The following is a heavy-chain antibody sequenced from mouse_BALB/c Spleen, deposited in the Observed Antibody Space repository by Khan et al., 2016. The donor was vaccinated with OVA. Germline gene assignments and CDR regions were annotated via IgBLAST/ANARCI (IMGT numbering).Heavy chain of an antibody. J-gene: IGHJ2*01. CDR1: GYIFTSYW. CDR3: AREEALYYFDY. D-gene: IGHD3-2*02. V-gene: IGHV1-76*01. Sequence: QIQLVQSGAELVRPGTSVKLSCKTSGYIFTSYWIHWVKQRSGQGLEWIARIYPGTDNTYYSEKFKDKATLTADKSSSTAYLQLSSLKSEDSAVFFCAREEALYYFDYWGQGTTLTVSS. CDR2: IYPGTDNT.